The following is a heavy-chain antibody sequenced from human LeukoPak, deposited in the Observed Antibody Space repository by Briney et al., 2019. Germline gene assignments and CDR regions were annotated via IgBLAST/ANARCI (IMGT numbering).Heavy chain of an antibody. CDR2: ISSSNSYI. Sequence: GGSLRLSCAASGFTFSSYSMNWVRQAPGKGLEWVSSISSSNSYIYYADSVKGRFSISRDNAKNTVYLQMNNLRAEDTAVYFCARWSTTPDTEAGDYWGQGTLVTVSS. CDR1: GFTFSSYS. V-gene: IGHV3-21*01. D-gene: IGHD1/OR15-1a*01. J-gene: IGHJ4*02. CDR3: ARWSTTPDTEAGDY.